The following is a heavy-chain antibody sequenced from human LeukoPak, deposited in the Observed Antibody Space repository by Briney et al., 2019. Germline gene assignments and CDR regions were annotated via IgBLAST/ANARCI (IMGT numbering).Heavy chain of an antibody. D-gene: IGHD5-12*01. Sequence: ASVKVSCKASGGTFSSYAISWVRQAPGQGLEWMGGIIPIFGTANYAQKFQGRVTITADESTSTAYMELSSLRSEDTAVYYCASAREKWLRLGYYYMDVWGKGTTVTISS. CDR2: IIPIFGTA. CDR1: GGTFSSYA. V-gene: IGHV1-69*13. J-gene: IGHJ6*03. CDR3: ASAREKWLRLGYYYMDV.